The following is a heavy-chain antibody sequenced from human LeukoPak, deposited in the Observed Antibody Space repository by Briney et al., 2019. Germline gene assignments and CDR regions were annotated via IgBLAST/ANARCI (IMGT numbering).Heavy chain of an antibody. Sequence: GGSLRLSCAASGFTFSTSWMNWVRRAPGKGLEWVANIKQDGSEGHYLDSVKGRFTISRDNAKNALYLQMNSLRAEDTAVYYCAGGTGWLITHWGQGNLVTVSS. CDR1: GFTFSTSW. D-gene: IGHD3-16*01. CDR2: IKQDGSEG. CDR3: AGGTGWLITH. V-gene: IGHV3-7*03. J-gene: IGHJ4*02.